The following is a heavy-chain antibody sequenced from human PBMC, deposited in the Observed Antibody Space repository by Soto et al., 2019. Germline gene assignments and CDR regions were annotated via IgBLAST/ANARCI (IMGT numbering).Heavy chain of an antibody. CDR3: ARYIAAAQLFDP. V-gene: IGHV4-4*02. J-gene: IGHJ5*02. Sequence: PSETLSLTCAVSGGSISSSNWWSWVRQPPGKGLEWIGEIYHSGSTNYNPSLKSRVTISVDKSKNLLSLKLSSVTAADTAVYYCARYIAAAQLFDPWGQGTLVTVSS. CDR1: GGSISSSNW. CDR2: IYHSGST. D-gene: IGHD6-13*01.